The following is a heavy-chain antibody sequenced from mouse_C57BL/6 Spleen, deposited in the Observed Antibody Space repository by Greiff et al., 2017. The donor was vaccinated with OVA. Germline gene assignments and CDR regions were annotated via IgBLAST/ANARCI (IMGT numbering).Heavy chain of an antibody. J-gene: IGHJ2*01. Sequence: ESGPGLVKPSQSLSLTCSVTGYSITSGYYWNWIRQFPGNKLEWMGYISYDGSNNYNPSLKNRISITRDTSKNQFFLKLNSVTTEDTATYYCARESYGSSYEGVFDYWGQGTTLTVSS. CDR1: GYSITSGYY. D-gene: IGHD1-1*01. CDR3: ARESYGSSYEGVFDY. CDR2: ISYDGSN. V-gene: IGHV3-6*01.